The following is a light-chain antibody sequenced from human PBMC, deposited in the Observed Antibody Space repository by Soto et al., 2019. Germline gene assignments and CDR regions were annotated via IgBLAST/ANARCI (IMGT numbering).Light chain of an antibody. CDR3: QHYDGALT. CDR2: AAS. V-gene: IGKV3-20*01. J-gene: IGKJ4*01. Sequence: EIVLTQTPGILSLSPGERATLSCRASQSVRSSNLAWYQQKPGQAPRLLIYAASSRATGIPDRFSGSGSGTDFALTISRLEPADFAVYFCQHYDGALTFGGGTRVEIK. CDR1: QSVRSSN.